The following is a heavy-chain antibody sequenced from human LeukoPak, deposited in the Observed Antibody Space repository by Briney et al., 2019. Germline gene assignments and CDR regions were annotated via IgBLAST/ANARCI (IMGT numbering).Heavy chain of an antibody. CDR3: ARDLGYDFWSGYHRPYYFDY. CDR1: GYTFFSYG. D-gene: IGHD3-3*01. V-gene: IGHV1-18*01. Sequence: ASVKVSCKASGYTFFSYGISWVRQAPGQGLEWMGWISAYNGNTNYTQKYQGKVTMTTDTSTNTAYMELRSLRSDDTAVYYCARDLGYDFWSGYHRPYYFDYWGQGTLVTVSS. CDR2: ISAYNGNT. J-gene: IGHJ4*02.